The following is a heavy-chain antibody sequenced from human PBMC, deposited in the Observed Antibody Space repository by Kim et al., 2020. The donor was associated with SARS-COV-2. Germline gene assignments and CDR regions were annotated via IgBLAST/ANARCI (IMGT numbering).Heavy chain of an antibody. Sequence: SETLSLTCSVSGDSIKTYYWSWLRQPPGKGLEWIGYIHHSGNTNSNPSLKSRVTISADTSKNQLSLRLTSVTATDTAVYYCARGYFDNSGSSNPFDIWGQGTMVTVSS. CDR2: IHHSGNT. CDR3: ARGYFDNSGSSNPFDI. J-gene: IGHJ3*02. V-gene: IGHV4-59*13. CDR1: GDSIKTYY. D-gene: IGHD3-22*01.